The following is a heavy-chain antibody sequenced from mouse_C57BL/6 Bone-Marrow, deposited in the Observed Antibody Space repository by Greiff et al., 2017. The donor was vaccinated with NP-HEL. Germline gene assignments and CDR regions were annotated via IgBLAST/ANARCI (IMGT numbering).Heavy chain of an antibody. Sequence: DVQLVESGGGLVKPGGSLKLSCAASGFTFSSYAMSWVRQTPEKRLEWVATISDGGSYTYYPDNVKGRFTISRDNAKNNLYLQMSHLKSEDTAMYYCARDPGYYGSSYGYWGQGTTLTVSS. CDR2: ISDGGSYT. CDR3: ARDPGYYGSSYGY. J-gene: IGHJ2*01. V-gene: IGHV5-4*01. CDR1: GFTFSSYA. D-gene: IGHD1-1*01.